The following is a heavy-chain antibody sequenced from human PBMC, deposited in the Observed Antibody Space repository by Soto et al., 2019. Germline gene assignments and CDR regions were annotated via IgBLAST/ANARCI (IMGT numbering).Heavy chain of an antibody. V-gene: IGHV1-69*13. Sequence: ASVKVSCKASGGTFSSYAISWVRQAPGQGLEWMGGIIPIFGTANYAQKFQGRVTITADESTSTAYMELSSLRSEDTAAYYCARGRGSYAETLDPWGQGTLVTVSS. J-gene: IGHJ5*02. D-gene: IGHD1-26*01. CDR1: GGTFSSYA. CDR3: ARGRGSYAETLDP. CDR2: IIPIFGTA.